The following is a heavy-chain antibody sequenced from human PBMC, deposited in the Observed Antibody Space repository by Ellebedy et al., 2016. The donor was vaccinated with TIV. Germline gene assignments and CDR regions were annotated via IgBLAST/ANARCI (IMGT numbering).Heavy chain of an antibody. CDR2: IDPKSGGT. CDR3: ARDLGYCSGGSCPGWFDH. D-gene: IGHD2-15*01. V-gene: IGHV1-2*04. CDR1: GFTFTDYY. Sequence: ASVKVSXXASGFTFTDYYLHWVRQAPGQGLQWMGWIDPKSGGTNYAHNFQGWVTMTTDTSINTVHMELTRLKSEDTAIYYCARDLGYCSGGSCPGWFDHWGQGTLVTVSS. J-gene: IGHJ5*02.